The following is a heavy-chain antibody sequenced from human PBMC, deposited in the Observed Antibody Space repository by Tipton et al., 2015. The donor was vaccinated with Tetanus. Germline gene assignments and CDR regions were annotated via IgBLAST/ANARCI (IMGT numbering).Heavy chain of an antibody. CDR3: ARHESLVGGSYDY. CDR2: LYFSGRT. D-gene: IGHD3-10*01. V-gene: IGHV4-39*01. CDR1: GGSISSGNYY. Sequence: TLSLTCTVSGGSISSGNYYWGWIRQPPGKGLEWIGSLYFSGRTNYSPPLKSRVTISVATSNNQFSLKLTSVTAADSAVYYCARHESLVGGSYDYWGQGTLVTVSS. J-gene: IGHJ4*02.